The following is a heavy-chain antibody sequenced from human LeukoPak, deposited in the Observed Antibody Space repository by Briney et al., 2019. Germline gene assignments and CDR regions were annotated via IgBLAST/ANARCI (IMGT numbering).Heavy chain of an antibody. CDR2: IYHSGHH. Sequence: SLTLSLTCTVSVCSISSDGYYWIWIPHHPGKGVEWFGSIYHSGHHYYSPSLKSRLTISVDTSMCQFSLKLSSVTAADTAVYYCARVRRGTVRRYYFDCWGQGTLVTVSS. V-gene: IGHV4-31*03. J-gene: IGHJ4*02. D-gene: IGHD4-17*01. CDR1: VCSISSDGYY. CDR3: ARVRRGTVRRYYFDC.